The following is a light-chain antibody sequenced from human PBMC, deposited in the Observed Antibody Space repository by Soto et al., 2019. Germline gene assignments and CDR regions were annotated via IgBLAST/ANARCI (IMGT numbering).Light chain of an antibody. V-gene: IGKV3-11*01. J-gene: IGKJ3*01. Sequence: EIVLTQSPATLSLSPGDRATLSCRASQSVSSYLAWYQQKPGQAPRLLIYDASNRATGIPARFSGSGSGTDFNLTISSLEPEDFAVYYCQQRSNWPRFTFGPGTKVDIK. CDR2: DAS. CDR1: QSVSSY. CDR3: QQRSNWPRFT.